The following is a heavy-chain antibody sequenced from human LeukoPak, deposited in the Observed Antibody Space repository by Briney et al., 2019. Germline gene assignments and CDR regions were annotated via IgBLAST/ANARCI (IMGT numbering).Heavy chain of an antibody. J-gene: IGHJ6*02. D-gene: IGHD3-10*01. V-gene: IGHV3-30-3*01. Sequence: SCKASGYTFTSYAMHWVRQAPGKGLEWVAVISYDGSNKYYADSVKGRFTISRDNSKNTLYLQMNSLRAEDTAVYYCARAKGSMVRGVIITDYYYYGMDVWGQGTTVTVSS. CDR1: GYTFTSYA. CDR3: ARAKGSMVRGVIITDYYYYGMDV. CDR2: ISYDGSNK.